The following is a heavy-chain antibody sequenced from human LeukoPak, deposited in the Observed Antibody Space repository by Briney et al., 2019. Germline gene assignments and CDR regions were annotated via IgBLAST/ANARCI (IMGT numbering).Heavy chain of an antibody. D-gene: IGHD2-2*01. CDR3: ARDIVVVPAAPTAFDI. V-gene: IGHV3-48*04. CDR1: GFTFSSYS. CDR2: ISSSSTI. J-gene: IGHJ3*02. Sequence: GGSLRLSCAASGFTFSSYSMNWVRQAPGKGLEWVSYISSSSTIYYADSVKGRFTISRDNAKNSLYLQMNSLRAEDTAVYYCARDIVVVPAAPTAFDIWGQGTMVTVSS.